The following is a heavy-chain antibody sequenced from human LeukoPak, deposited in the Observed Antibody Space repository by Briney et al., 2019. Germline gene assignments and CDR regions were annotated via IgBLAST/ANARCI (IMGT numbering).Heavy chain of an antibody. CDR2: INHSGST. J-gene: IGHJ4*02. D-gene: IGHD5-18*01. CDR3: ARGRLGRYSYGRPHFDY. Sequence: SETLSLTCAVYGGSFSGYYWSWIRQPPGKGPEWIGEINHSGSTNYNPSLKSRVTISVDTSKNQFSLKLSSVTAADTAVYYCARGRLGRYSYGRPHFDYWGQGTLVTVSS. V-gene: IGHV4-34*01. CDR1: GGSFSGYY.